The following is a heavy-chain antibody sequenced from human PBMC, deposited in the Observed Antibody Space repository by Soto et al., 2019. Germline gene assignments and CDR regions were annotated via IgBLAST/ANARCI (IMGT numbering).Heavy chain of an antibody. CDR3: ARSDMGEDGALDV. Sequence: QVQLMQSGAEVKQPGASVKVSCKASGYTFTNYYMHWVRQVPGQGFEWMGIINPSVSGPAHAQNLRGRLTTTSESSPPTIYMELNTLRSADTAVYFCARSDMGEDGALDVWGQGIMVIVS. J-gene: IGHJ3*01. V-gene: IGHV1-46*03. CDR1: GYTFTNYY. CDR2: INPSVSGP. D-gene: IGHD3-16*01.